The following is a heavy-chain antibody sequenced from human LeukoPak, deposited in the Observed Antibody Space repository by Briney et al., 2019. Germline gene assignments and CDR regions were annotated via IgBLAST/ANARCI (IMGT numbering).Heavy chain of an antibody. V-gene: IGHV4-38-2*02. D-gene: IGHD2-8*02. CDR1: GYSISSGYY. J-gene: IGHJ4*02. Sequence: SETLSLTCNVSGYSISSGYYWGWIQQSPGKGLEWIGTFYHTGTTYYSPSLKSRLAISLDTSTYRFSLKLTSVTATDTAVYYCASAHYEATGLGYYFKFWGQGTLVSVSS. CDR2: FYHTGTT. CDR3: ASAHYEATGLGYYFKF.